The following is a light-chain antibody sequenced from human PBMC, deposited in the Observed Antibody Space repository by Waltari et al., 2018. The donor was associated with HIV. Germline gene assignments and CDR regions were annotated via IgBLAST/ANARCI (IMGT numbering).Light chain of an antibody. CDR2: DFS. V-gene: IGLV2-23*02. CDR1: SSDVGAYNL. Sequence: QTALTQPASVSGSPGQSITISCTGTSSDVGAYNLVSWYQQHPGKAPILIIYDFSARPAGVSNRFTGSKSGNTASLTISGLQAEDEADYYCCSYVSEIVPCVFGGGTKLTVL. J-gene: IGLJ3*02. CDR3: CSYVSEIVPCV.